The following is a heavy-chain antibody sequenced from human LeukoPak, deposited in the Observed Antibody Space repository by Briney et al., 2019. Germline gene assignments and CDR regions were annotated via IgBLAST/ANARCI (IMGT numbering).Heavy chain of an antibody. V-gene: IGHV3-21*01. Sequence: GGSLRLSCAASGFTFSTYTMNWVRQAPGKGLEWVSSISSSSSYIYYADSVKGRFTISRDNAKNSLYLQVNSLRAEDTAVYFCARTSYENYFDYWGQGTLVTVSS. CDR3: ARTSYENYFDY. D-gene: IGHD3-22*01. CDR1: GFTFSTYT. CDR2: ISSSSSYI. J-gene: IGHJ4*02.